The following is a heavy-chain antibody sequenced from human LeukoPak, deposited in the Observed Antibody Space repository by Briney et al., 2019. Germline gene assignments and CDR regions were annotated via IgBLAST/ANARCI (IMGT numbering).Heavy chain of an antibody. J-gene: IGHJ4*02. CDR1: GGSFSSYA. CDR3: ARELGAAPIRLLDY. CDR2: IIPIFGTA. D-gene: IGHD1-26*01. Sequence: ASVNVSCKASGGSFSSYAISWVRQAPGQGLEWMGGIIPIFGTANYAQEFHGRVTITADESTSTAYVELSSLRSGDTVVYYCARELGAAPIRLLDYWGEGGLVAVSS. V-gene: IGHV1-69*13.